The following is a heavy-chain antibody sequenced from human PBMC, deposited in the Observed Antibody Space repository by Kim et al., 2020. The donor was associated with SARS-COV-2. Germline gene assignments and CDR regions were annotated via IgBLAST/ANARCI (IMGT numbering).Heavy chain of an antibody. CDR1: GYTFTGYY. V-gene: IGHV1-2*06. CDR2: INPNSGGT. D-gene: IGHD2-15*01. J-gene: IGHJ4*02. Sequence: ASVKVSCKASGYTFTGYYMHWVRQAPGQGLEWMGRINPNSGGTNYAQKFQGRVTMTRDTSISTAYMELSRLRSDDTAVYYCARGLPRGPHCSGGSCYSDYWGQGTLVTVSS. CDR3: ARGLPRGPHCSGGSCYSDY.